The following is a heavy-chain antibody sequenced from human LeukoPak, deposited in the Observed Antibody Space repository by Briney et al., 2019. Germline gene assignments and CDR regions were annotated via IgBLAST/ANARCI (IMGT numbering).Heavy chain of an antibody. Sequence: GGSLRLSCAASGFTFSSYWMSWVRQAPGKGLEWVANIKQDGSEKYYVDSVKGRFTISRDNAKNSLYLQMNSLRAEDTAVYYCARDQPAQLTLIPLPGINWFDPWGQGTLVTVSS. D-gene: IGHD1-1*01. CDR3: ARDQPAQLTLIPLPGINWFDP. CDR1: GFTFSSYW. J-gene: IGHJ5*02. V-gene: IGHV3-7*01. CDR2: IKQDGSEK.